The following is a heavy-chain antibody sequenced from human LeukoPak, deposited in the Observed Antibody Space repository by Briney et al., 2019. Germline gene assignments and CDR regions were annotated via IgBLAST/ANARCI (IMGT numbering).Heavy chain of an antibody. J-gene: IGHJ4*02. CDR3: ARASSSSGDY. CDR2: INHSGST. D-gene: IGHD6-6*01. Sequence: SETLSLTCAVYGGSFSGYYWSWTRQPPGKGLEWIGEINHSGSTNYNPSLKSRVTISVDTSKNQFSLKLSSVTAADTAVYYCARASSSSGDYWGQGTLVTVSS. CDR1: GGSFSGYY. V-gene: IGHV4-34*01.